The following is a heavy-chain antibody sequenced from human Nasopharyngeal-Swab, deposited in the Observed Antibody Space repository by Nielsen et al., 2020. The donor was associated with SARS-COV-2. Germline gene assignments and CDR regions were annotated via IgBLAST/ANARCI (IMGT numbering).Heavy chain of an antibody. CDR1: GFIFEDYA. V-gene: IGHV3-43*02. CDR3: AKPFWSGYYSGDSFDF. J-gene: IGHJ3*01. Sequence: GGSLRLSCVASGFIFEDYAMHWVRQAPGKGLEWVSLISGDGDSVSYRDSVKGRFTISRENNKNSLYLQMNSLTVEDTALYYCAKPFWSGYYSGDSFDFWGQGTMVTVSS. D-gene: IGHD3-3*01. CDR2: ISGDGDSV.